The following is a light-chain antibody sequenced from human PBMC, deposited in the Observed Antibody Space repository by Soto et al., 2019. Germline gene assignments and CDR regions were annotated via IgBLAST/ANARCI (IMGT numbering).Light chain of an antibody. V-gene: IGKV3-20*01. Sequence: EIVLTQSPGTLSLSPGERATLSCRASQTVSSTYLAWYQQKPGQPPRLLIYDASSRATGIPDRFSGSGSGTEFTLTISRLEPEDFAVYYCQHYGTSPHFGGGTKVEIK. CDR1: QTVSSTY. CDR2: DAS. CDR3: QHYGTSPH. J-gene: IGKJ4*01.